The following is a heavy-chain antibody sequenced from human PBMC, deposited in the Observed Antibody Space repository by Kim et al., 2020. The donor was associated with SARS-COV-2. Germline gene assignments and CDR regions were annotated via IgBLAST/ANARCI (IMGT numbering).Heavy chain of an antibody. J-gene: IGHJ5*02. CDR2: INHSGST. CDR3: ARAQVHYGPAAAGTFDP. D-gene: IGHD6-13*01. CDR1: GGSFSGYY. V-gene: IGHV4-34*01. Sequence: SETLSLTCAVYGGSFSGYYWSWIRQPPGKGLEWIGEINHSGSTNYNPSLKSRVTISVDTSKNQFSLKLSSVTAADTAVYYCARAQVHYGPAAAGTFDPWGQGTLVTVSS.